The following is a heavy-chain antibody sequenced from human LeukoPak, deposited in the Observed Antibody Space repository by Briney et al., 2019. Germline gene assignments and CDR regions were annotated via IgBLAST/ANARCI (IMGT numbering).Heavy chain of an antibody. CDR1: GYTFTSYG. Sequence: ASVKVSCKASGYTFTSYGISWVRQAPGQGLEWMGWTSAYNDNTNKAHKLQGRVTITTYTSTSTAYMELRSLRSDDTAVYYCARSGSSSSSEGDYWGQGTLVTVYS. CDR2: TSAYNDNT. D-gene: IGHD6-6*01. CDR3: ARSGSSSSSEGDY. V-gene: IGHV1-18*01. J-gene: IGHJ4*02.